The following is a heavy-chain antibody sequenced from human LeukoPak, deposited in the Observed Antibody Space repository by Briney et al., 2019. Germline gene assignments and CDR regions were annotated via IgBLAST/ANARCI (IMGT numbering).Heavy chain of an antibody. CDR3: ARVSRFYYDSSGDFDY. J-gene: IGHJ4*02. CDR1: GYTFTDYY. V-gene: IGHV1-2*02. Sequence: GASVKVSCKASGYTFTDYYMHWVRQAPGQGLEWMGWITPNSGATKYAQKFQGRVSMTRDTSINTAYMELSRLRSDDTAIYYCARVSRFYYDSSGDFDYWGQGTLVTVSS. D-gene: IGHD3-22*01. CDR2: ITPNSGAT.